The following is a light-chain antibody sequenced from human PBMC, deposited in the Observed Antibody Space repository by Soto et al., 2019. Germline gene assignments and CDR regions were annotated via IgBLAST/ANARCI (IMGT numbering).Light chain of an antibody. J-gene: IGKJ4*01. CDR3: QQVESYPST. CDR1: QGISSF. CDR2: AAS. Sequence: IQLTQTPSSLSASVGDRVPITCRASQGISSFLAWYQQKPGKDPKLLIYAASSLQSGVPSRFSGSGFGTDFTLTITSLQPEDFATYYCQQVESYPSTFGGGTKVE. V-gene: IGKV1-9*01.